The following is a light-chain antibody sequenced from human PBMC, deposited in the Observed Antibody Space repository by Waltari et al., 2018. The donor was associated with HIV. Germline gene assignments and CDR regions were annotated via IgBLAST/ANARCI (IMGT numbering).Light chain of an antibody. V-gene: IGKV1-39*01. CDR3: RQSYGPPLT. Sequence: DIQMTQFPSSLSASVGDRVTITCRASQNINNFLNWFQQKPGKAPKLLMYSASPLESGVPSRFSGSGSGTYFTLTISGLQPDDFATYYCRQSYGPPLTFGPGTKVDIK. J-gene: IGKJ3*01. CDR2: SAS. CDR1: QNINNF.